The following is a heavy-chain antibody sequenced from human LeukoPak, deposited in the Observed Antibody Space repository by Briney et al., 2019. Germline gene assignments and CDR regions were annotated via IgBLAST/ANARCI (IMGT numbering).Heavy chain of an antibody. CDR2: IWYGGSNK. CDR1: GFTFSSYG. D-gene: IGHD6-13*01. J-gene: IGHJ6*03. CDR3: AKGGIGYSSLNGDYMDV. V-gene: IGHV3-30*18. Sequence: PGRSLRLSCAASGFTFSSYGMHWVRQAPGKGLEWVAVIWYGGSNKYYADSVKGRFTISRDNSKNTLYLQMNSLRAEDTAVYYCAKGGIGYSSLNGDYMDVWGKGTTVTVSS.